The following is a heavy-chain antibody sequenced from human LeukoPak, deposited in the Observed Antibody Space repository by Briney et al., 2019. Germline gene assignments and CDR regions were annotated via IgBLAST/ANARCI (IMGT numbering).Heavy chain of an antibody. D-gene: IGHD2-15*01. J-gene: IGHJ5*02. Sequence: SETLSLTCTVSFGSMTSFYWNWIRQPPGKGLEWIGNIYYSGNTNYNPSLQSRVSMSVDTSKNQFSLKLSSVTAADTAVYYCAGAHCSGGSCYDGVNWFDPWGQGTLVTVSS. CDR3: AGAHCSGGSCYDGVNWFDP. CDR2: IYYSGNT. CDR1: FGSMTSFY. V-gene: IGHV4-59*08.